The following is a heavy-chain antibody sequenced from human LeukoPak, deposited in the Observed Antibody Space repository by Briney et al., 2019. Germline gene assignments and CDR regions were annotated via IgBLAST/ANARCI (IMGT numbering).Heavy chain of an antibody. CDR1: GFTFSTSN. J-gene: IGHJ4*02. V-gene: IGHV3-21*01. CDR3: ARVLPNIVQVPSAMDY. CDR2: ITSISTYI. D-gene: IGHD2-2*01. Sequence: GGSLRLSCAASGFTFSTSNMNWVRQAPGKGLEWVSSITSISTYIYYADSVKGRFTVSRDNAKNSLYLQMNSLRPEDTAVYYCARVLPNIVQVPSAMDYWGQGALVTVSS.